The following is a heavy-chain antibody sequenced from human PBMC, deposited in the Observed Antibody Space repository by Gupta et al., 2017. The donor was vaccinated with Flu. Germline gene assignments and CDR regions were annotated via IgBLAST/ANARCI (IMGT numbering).Heavy chain of an antibody. CDR1: GYTFNFYD. CDR2: MNPNSGNT. V-gene: IGHV1-8*01. J-gene: IGHJ4*02. CDR3: ARGRLCSGNDCYSDD. Sequence: QVQLVQSGAEVKKPGTSVQVSCKASGYTFNFYDINWVRQATGQGPEWLGWMNPNSGNTAYEQKFQGRVAMTRNTSINTAYLELSSLRSDDTAVYYCARGRLCSGNDCYSDDGGQGTLVTVSS. D-gene: IGHD3-22*01.